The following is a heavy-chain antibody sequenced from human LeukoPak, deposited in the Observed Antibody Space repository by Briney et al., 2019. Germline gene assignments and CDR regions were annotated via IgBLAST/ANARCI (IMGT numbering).Heavy chain of an antibody. D-gene: IGHD6-19*01. CDR3: ARRYCTYSSCYSEY. Sequence: PGGSLRLSCAAAWITVSSYYMNWVRQPAGKGLEWGSVIYSGSSTYYAASVKGRFTISRDNSKNTLYLQMNSLRAEDTAVYYCARRYCTYSSCYSEYWGQGTLLTVSS. V-gene: IGHV3-53*01. CDR2: IYSGSST. J-gene: IGHJ4*02. CDR1: WITVSSYY.